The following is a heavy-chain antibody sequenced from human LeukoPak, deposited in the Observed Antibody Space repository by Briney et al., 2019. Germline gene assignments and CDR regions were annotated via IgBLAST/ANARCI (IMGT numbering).Heavy chain of an antibody. CDR2: SYYSGST. CDR1: GASISSSSYY. V-gene: IGHV4-39*01. D-gene: IGHD2-15*01. Sequence: SETLSLTCAVSGASISSSSYYWGWIRQPPGKGLEWIGSSYYSGSTYYNPSLKSRVTKSADTSKNQFSLKLSSVTAADTAVYYCARRWRAAIDYGGQGTLVNVSS. J-gene: IGHJ4*02. CDR3: ARRWRAAIDY.